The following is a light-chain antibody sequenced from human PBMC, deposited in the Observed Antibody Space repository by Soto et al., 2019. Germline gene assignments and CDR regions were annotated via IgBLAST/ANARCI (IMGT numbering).Light chain of an antibody. CDR3: AAWDANLNGVV. V-gene: IGLV1-44*01. J-gene: IGLJ2*01. CDR2: SNN. CDR1: SSNIGSNP. Sequence: QSVLTQPPSASGTPGQRVTISCSGSSSNIGSNPVNWYQQLPGTAPKLLIYSNNQRPSGVPDRFSGSKSGTSASLAISGLKSGDAADYYCAAWDANLNGVVFGGGTKLTVL.